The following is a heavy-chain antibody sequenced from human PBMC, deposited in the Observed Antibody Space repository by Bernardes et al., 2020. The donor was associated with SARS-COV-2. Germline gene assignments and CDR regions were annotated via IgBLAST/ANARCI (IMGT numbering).Heavy chain of an antibody. CDR2: IYYSGST. CDR3: ARPREWYTAMDGLFDY. Sequence: SETLSLTCTVSGGSISSSSYYWGWIRQPPGKGLEWIGSIYYSGSTYYNPSLKSRVTISVDTSKNQFSLKLSSVTAADTAVYYCARPREWYTAMDGLFDYWGQGTLVTVSS. CDR1: GGSISSSSYY. J-gene: IGHJ4*02. D-gene: IGHD5-18*01. V-gene: IGHV4-39*01.